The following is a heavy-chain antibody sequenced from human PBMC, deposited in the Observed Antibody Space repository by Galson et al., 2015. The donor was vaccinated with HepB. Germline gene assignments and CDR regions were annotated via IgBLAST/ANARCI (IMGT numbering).Heavy chain of an antibody. V-gene: IGHV1-69-2*01. J-gene: IGHJ5*02. CDR2: VDPEDGET. Sequence: CKVSGYTFTDYYMHWVKQAPGKGLEWMGLVDPEDGETIYAEKFQGRVTITADTSTDTAYMELSSLRSEDTAVYYCATFLGRGVIPWGQGTLVTVSS. CDR3: ATFLGRGVIP. CDR1: GYTFTDYY. D-gene: IGHD3-10*01.